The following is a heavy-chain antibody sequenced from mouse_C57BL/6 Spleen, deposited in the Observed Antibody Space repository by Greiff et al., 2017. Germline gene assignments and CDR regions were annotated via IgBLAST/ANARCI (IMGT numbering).Heavy chain of an antibody. CDR3: ARGTIYDGYPYAMDY. J-gene: IGHJ4*01. CDR1: GYAFTNYL. CDR2: INPGSGGT. Sequence: QVQLQQSGAELVRPGTSVKVSCKASGYAFTNYLIEWVKQRPGQGLEWIGVINPGSGGTNYNEKVKGKATLTADKSSSTAYMQLSSLTSEDSGVYFCARGTIYDGYPYAMDYWGQGTSVTVSS. D-gene: IGHD2-3*01. V-gene: IGHV1-54*01.